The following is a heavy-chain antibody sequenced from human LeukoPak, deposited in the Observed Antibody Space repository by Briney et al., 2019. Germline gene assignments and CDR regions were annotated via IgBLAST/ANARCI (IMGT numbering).Heavy chain of an antibody. CDR2: IKQDGVER. V-gene: IGHV3-7*03. CDR1: GFTFSNYW. D-gene: IGHD3-16*01. Sequence: TGGSLRLSCAASGFTFSNYWMNGVRQGPGEGLEWVATIKQDGVERYYVDSVEGRVTIARDNDNTSVYLQMNSLRADDTAVYSCARSRAAVVMGELIPSFYYGMDVWGQGTTVTVSS. CDR3: ARSRAAVVMGELIPSFYYGMDV. J-gene: IGHJ6*02.